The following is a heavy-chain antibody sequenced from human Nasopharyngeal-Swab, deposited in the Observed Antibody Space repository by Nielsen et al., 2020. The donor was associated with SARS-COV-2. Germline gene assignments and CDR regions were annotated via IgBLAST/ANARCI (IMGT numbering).Heavy chain of an antibody. J-gene: IGHJ6*02. Sequence: ASVNVSCQSSGYTFTSYGISWVRQAPGQGLEWMGWISAYNGNTNYAQKLQGRVTMTTDTSTSTAYMELRSLRSDDTAVYYCAVTTVTTSSYYYYYGMDVWGQGTTVTVSS. V-gene: IGHV1-18*01. CDR3: AVTTVTTSSYYYYYGMDV. CDR1: GYTFTSYG. CDR2: ISAYNGNT. D-gene: IGHD4-11*01.